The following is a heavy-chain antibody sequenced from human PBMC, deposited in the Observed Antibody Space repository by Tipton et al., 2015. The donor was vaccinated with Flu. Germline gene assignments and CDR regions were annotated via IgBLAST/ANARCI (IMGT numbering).Heavy chain of an antibody. CDR3: ASSLNHHV. CDR2: VYHSGST. V-gene: IGHV4-38-2*01. J-gene: IGHJ2*01. CDR1: DYSISSGFY. Sequence: TLSLTCAVSDYSISSGFYWGWIRQPPGKGLEWIGSVYHSGSTYYNPSLKSRVIMSVDRSNNQFSLHLTSVTAADTAVYYCASSLNHHVWGRGTLVTVSS.